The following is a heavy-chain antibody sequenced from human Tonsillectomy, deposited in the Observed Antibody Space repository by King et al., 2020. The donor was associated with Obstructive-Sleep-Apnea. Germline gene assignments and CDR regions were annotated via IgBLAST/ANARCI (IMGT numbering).Heavy chain of an antibody. CDR2: IYSGGSI. CDR1: GFSVSSNY. D-gene: IGHD2-21*01. J-gene: IGHJ5*02. V-gene: IGHV3-66*01. CDR3: ARDQSDMVMPIAGGWFDP. Sequence: VQLVESGGGLVHPGGSLRLSCAASGFSVSSNYMRWVRLAPGKGLEGVSAIYSGGSIYYADSVKGRFTISRENSKNTEYLQMNSLRGEDTAVYYCARDQSDMVMPIAGGWFDPWGQGTLVTVSS.